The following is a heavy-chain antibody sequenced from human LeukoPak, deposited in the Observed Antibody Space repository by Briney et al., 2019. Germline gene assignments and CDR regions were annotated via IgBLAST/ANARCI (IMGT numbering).Heavy chain of an antibody. J-gene: IGHJ6*03. CDR1: GGSISSSSYY. V-gene: IGHV4-39*01. CDR2: IYYSGST. D-gene: IGHD3-10*01. CDR3: AKVGELFPYYYYMDV. Sequence: PSETLSLTCTVSGGSISSSSYYWGWIRQPPGKGLEWIGSIYYSGSTYYNPSLKSRVTISVDTSKNQFSLKLSSVTAADTAVYYCAKVGELFPYYYYMDVWGKGTTVTVSS.